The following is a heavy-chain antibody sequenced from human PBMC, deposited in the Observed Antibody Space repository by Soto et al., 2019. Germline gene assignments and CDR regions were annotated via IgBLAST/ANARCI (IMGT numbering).Heavy chain of an antibody. CDR1: GFTFSSYA. D-gene: IGHD5-12*01. Sequence: QVQLVESGGGVVQPGRSLRLSCAASGFTFSSYAMHWVRQAPGKGLEWVAVISYDGSNKYYADSVKGRFTISRDNSKNTLYLQMNILRSEDTAVYYCARVAVEMATIHVFDYWGQGTLGTVSS. CDR2: ISYDGSNK. V-gene: IGHV3-30-3*01. CDR3: ARVAVEMATIHVFDY. J-gene: IGHJ4*02.